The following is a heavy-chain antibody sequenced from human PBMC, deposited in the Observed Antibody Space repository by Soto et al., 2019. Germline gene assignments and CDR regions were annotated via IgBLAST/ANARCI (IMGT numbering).Heavy chain of an antibody. CDR3: TRIPNYYDSSGYYYAPDY. CDR1: VFTFGEYA. CDR2: IRSKAYGGTT. Sequence: WSLRLSCTASVFTFGEYAISWVRQAPGKGLEWVGFIRSKAYGGTTEYAASVKGRFTISRDDSKSIAYLQMNSLKTEDTAVYYCTRIPNYYDSSGYYYAPDYWGQGTLVTVSS. D-gene: IGHD3-22*01. J-gene: IGHJ4*02. V-gene: IGHV3-49*04.